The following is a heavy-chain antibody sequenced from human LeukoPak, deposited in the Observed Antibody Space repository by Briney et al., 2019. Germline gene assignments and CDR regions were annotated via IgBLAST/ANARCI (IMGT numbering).Heavy chain of an antibody. Sequence: GESLKISCKGSGYSFAGYWIAWVRQMPGKGLEWVGIIYPDDSDSRYSPSFEGQVTISADTSISTLYLQWSSLKASDTATYYCARCVWLAPNYFYYYMDVWGKGTTVTVSS. J-gene: IGHJ6*03. V-gene: IGHV5-51*01. D-gene: IGHD6-19*01. CDR2: IYPDDSDS. CDR1: GYSFAGYW. CDR3: ARCVWLAPNYFYYYMDV.